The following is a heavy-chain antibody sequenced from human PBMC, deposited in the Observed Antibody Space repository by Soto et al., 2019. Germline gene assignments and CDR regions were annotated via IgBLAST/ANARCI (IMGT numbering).Heavy chain of an antibody. CDR3: ARDGREESGMDV. J-gene: IGHJ6*02. D-gene: IGHD1-26*01. V-gene: IGHV4-59*11. CDR2: IYYRGST. Sequence: SETLSLTCTVSGGSISSHYWSWVRQAPGKGLEWIGHIYYRGSTSYNPSLRSRSTISVDTSNNQFSLKLNSVTTADTAVYYCARDGREESGMDVWGQGTKVTVSS. CDR1: GGSISSHY.